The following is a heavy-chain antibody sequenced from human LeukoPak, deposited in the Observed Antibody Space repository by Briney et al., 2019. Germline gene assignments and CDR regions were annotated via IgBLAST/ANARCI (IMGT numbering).Heavy chain of an antibody. D-gene: IGHD6-13*01. CDR3: AKGHSSWYGSSNDY. J-gene: IGHJ4*02. V-gene: IGHV3-9*01. Sequence: PGGSLRLSCAASGFTFDDYAMHWVRQAPGKGLEWVSGISWNSDSIGYADSVKGRFTISRDNAKNSLYLQMNSLRAEDTALYYCAKGHSSWYGSSNDYWGQGTLVTVSS. CDR2: ISWNSDSI. CDR1: GFTFDDYA.